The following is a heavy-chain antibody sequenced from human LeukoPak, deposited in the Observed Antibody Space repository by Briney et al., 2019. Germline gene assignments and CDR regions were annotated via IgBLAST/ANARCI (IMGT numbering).Heavy chain of an antibody. V-gene: IGHV1-2*02. CDR2: INPNSGAA. CDR3: AKGAGVIKIVLAD. J-gene: IGHJ4*02. CDR1: IYSFTGYY. Sequence: GASVKVSCKASIYSFTGYYMHWVRQAPGQGLEWMGWINPNSGAATYAQKFQGRVTMTRDTSISTAYMNLSRLRSDDTAVYYCAKGAGVIKIVLADWGQGTLVTVSS. D-gene: IGHD3-16*02.